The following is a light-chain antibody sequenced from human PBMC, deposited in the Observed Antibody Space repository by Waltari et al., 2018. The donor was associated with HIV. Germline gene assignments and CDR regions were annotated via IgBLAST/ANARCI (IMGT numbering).Light chain of an antibody. CDR3: FSYAGDNMGV. Sequence: QSALTQPPSASGSPGQSVTIPCAGSSADIGGYDFVSCLQQYPGQAPKLIIYEVTKRPPGVPDRFSGTKSGNTASLTVSRLQPDDEADYYCFSYAGDNMGVFGLGTRVTVL. J-gene: IGLJ1*01. CDR1: SADIGGYDF. V-gene: IGLV2-8*01. CDR2: EVT.